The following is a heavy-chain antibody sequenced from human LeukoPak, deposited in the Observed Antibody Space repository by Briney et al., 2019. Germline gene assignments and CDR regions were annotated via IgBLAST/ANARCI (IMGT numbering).Heavy chain of an antibody. J-gene: IGHJ3*02. CDR3: ARLRALSGHRGAFDI. CDR2: VYYTGNA. CDR1: GDSINNHIYY. V-gene: IGHV4-39*01. D-gene: IGHD5/OR15-5a*01. Sequence: KTSETLSLTCAVSGDSINNHIYYWDWIRQTPGMGLEWIGAVYYTGNAYYNPSLKSRVTISVDTSDNRFSLHLSSVNAADTAIYYCARLRALSGHRGAFDIWGQGTLVTVSS.